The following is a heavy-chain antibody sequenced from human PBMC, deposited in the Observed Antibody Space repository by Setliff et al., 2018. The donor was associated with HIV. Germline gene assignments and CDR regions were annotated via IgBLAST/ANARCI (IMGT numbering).Heavy chain of an antibody. CDR1: GDTLSIHP. Sequence: SVKVSCKTSGDTLSIHPISWVRQAPGRGLDWMGGIIPAFGTANYAQKFQGRVTITTDESTSTVYMELSSLRSDDTAVYYCATYHYYDSSAYYVDLYYLDYWGQGTLVTVSS. CDR2: IIPAFGTA. CDR3: ATYHYYDSSAYYVDLYYLDY. J-gene: IGHJ4*02. D-gene: IGHD3-22*01. V-gene: IGHV1-69*05.